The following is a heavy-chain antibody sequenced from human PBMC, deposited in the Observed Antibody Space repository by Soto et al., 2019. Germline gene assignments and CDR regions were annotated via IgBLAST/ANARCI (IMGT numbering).Heavy chain of an antibody. CDR2: IYYSGST. CDR3: ARPGGSSSSGEFDY. Sequence: QLQLQESGPGLVKPSETLSLTCTVSGGSISSSSYYWGWIRQPPGKGLEWIGSIYYSGSTYYNPSLKSRVTISVDTSKNQFSLKLSSVTAADTAVYYCARPGGSSSSGEFDYWGQGTLVTVSS. V-gene: IGHV4-39*01. D-gene: IGHD6-6*01. CDR1: GGSISSSSYY. J-gene: IGHJ4*02.